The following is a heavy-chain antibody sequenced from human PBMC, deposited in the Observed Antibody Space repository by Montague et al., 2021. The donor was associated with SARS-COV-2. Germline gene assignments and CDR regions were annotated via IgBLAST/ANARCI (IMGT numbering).Heavy chain of an antibody. CDR1: GFSLSTSGVG. CDR2: IYWDDDK. CDR3: ARRLARRYDIHAQLLCPFDY. D-gene: IGHD3-22*01. J-gene: IGHJ4*02. V-gene: IGHV2-5*02. Sequence: PALVKPTQTLTLTCTFSGFSLSTSGVGVGWIRQPPGKALEWLAPIYWDDDKCYSTSLKTRLTITKDTSKNQVVLTMTNMDPVDTGTYYCARRLARRYDIHAQLLCPFDYWGLGTLVTVSS.